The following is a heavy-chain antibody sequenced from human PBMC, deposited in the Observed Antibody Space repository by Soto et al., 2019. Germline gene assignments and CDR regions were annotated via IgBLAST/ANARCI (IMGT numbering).Heavy chain of an antibody. CDR1: GFSLSTSGVG. J-gene: IGHJ4*02. CDR3: AHSRNSPTVTTSHFDY. V-gene: IGHV2-5*02. Sequence: VSGPTLVNPTQTLTLTCTFSGFSLSTSGVGVGWIRQPPGKALEWLALIYWDDDKRYSPSLESRLTITKDTSKNQVVLTMTNMDPVDTATYYCAHSRNSPTVTTSHFDYWGQGTLVTVSS. D-gene: IGHD4-4*01. CDR2: IYWDDDK.